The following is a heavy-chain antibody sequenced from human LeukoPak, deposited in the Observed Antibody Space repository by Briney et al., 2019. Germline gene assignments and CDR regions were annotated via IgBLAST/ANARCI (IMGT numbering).Heavy chain of an antibody. J-gene: IGHJ6*02. V-gene: IGHV2-70*11. CDR3: ARSYYYYGMDV. CDR2: IDWDDDK. Sequence: SGPTLVNPTQTLTLTCTFSGFSLRNSGMCVSWIRQPPGKALEWLARIDWDDDKHYSTSLKTRLNIPKDTSKNQVVLTMTNMDPVDTATYFCARSYYYYGMDVWGQGTTVTVSS. CDR1: GFSLRNSGMC.